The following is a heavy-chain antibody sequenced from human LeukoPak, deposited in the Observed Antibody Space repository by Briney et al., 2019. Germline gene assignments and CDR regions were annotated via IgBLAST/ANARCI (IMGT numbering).Heavy chain of an antibody. Sequence: SETLSLTCTVSGGSISSSSYYWGWIRQPPGKGLEWIGSIYYSGSTYYNPSLKSRVTISVDTSKNQFSLKLSSVTAADTAVYYCAGSDFLEWPYSFDPWGQGTLVTVSS. CDR2: IYYSGST. CDR1: GGSISSSSYY. D-gene: IGHD3-3*01. V-gene: IGHV4-39*07. CDR3: AGSDFLEWPYSFDP. J-gene: IGHJ5*02.